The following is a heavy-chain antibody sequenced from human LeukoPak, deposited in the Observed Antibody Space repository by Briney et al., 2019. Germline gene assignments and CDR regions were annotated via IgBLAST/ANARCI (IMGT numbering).Heavy chain of an antibody. D-gene: IGHD2-2*01. CDR3: ATYSSSNGREFQY. V-gene: IGHV3-7*01. J-gene: IGHJ1*01. CDR2: IQQHGSET. Sequence: GGSLRLSCAASGFTFSSYWMHWVRQAPGKGLVWVANIQQHGSETYYGDSVKGRFTISRDNAKNSLYLQMNSLRAEDTAVYYCATYSSSNGREFQYWGQGTLVTVSS. CDR1: GFTFSSYW.